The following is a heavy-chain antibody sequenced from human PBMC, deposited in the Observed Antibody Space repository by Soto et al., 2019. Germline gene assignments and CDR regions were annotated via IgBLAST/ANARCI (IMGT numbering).Heavy chain of an antibody. CDR2: IYSGGST. Sequence: EVQLVESGGGLVQPGGSLRLSCAASGFTVSSNYMSWVRQAPGKGLEWVSVIYSGGSTYYADSVKGRFTISRHNSKNTLYLQMSSLRADDTAVYYCAREVRGHGNWFDPWGQGTLVTVSS. CDR3: AREVRGHGNWFDP. D-gene: IGHD3-10*01. CDR1: GFTVSSNY. J-gene: IGHJ5*02. V-gene: IGHV3-53*04.